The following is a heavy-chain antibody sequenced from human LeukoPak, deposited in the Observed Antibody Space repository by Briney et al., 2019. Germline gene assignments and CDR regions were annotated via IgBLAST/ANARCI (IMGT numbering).Heavy chain of an antibody. D-gene: IGHD5-24*01. V-gene: IGHV3-7*01. CDR3: VRAPLARDGFNSLDS. Sequence: PGGSLRLSCAASGFTFSSDVMNWVRQAPGKGLEWVANIKEDGSEQYYVDSVKGRFTMSRDNAKSSLYLQMTSLRAEDTAVYYCVRAPLARDGFNSLDSWGQGTLVTVSP. CDR2: IKEDGSEQ. CDR1: GFTFSSDV. J-gene: IGHJ4*02.